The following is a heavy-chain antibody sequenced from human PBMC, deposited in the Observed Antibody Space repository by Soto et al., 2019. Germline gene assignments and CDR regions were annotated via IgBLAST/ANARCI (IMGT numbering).Heavy chain of an antibody. D-gene: IGHD2-15*01. Sequence: QVQLVESGGGVVQPGRSLRLSCAASGFTFSSYGMHWVRQAPGTGLEWVAVISYDGSNKYYADSVKGRFTISRDNSKNPLYLQMNSLSAEDTAVYYCAKDIDIVVVVAATIFDYWGQGTLVTVSS. CDR2: ISYDGSNK. V-gene: IGHV3-30*18. J-gene: IGHJ4*02. CDR3: AKDIDIVVVVAATIFDY. CDR1: GFTFSSYG.